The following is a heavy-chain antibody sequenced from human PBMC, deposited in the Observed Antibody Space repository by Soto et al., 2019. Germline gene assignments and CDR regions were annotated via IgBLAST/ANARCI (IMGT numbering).Heavy chain of an antibody. D-gene: IGHD6-13*01. J-gene: IGHJ4*02. CDR3: ARQRSSSWYQLYFDY. V-gene: IGHV5-10-1*01. CDR2: IDPSDSDT. CDR1: GYSFTSYW. Sequence: LGESLKISCKGSGYSFTSYWISWVRQMPGKGLEWMGRIDPSDSDTNYSPSFQGHVTISADKSISTAYLQWSSLKASDTAMYYCARQRSSSWYQLYFDYWGQGTLVTVSS.